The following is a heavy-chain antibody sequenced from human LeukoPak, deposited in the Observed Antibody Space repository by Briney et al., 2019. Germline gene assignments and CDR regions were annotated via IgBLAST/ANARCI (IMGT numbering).Heavy chain of an antibody. CDR1: GFTFSSYG. D-gene: IGHD3-10*01. J-gene: IGHJ4*02. V-gene: IGHV3-30*18. CDR3: AKDALWFGELLWSDY. CDR2: ISYDGSNK. Sequence: GGSLRLSCAASGFTFSSYGMHWVRQAPGKGLEWVAVISYDGSNKYYADSVKGRFTISRDNSKNTLYLQMNSLRAEDTAVYYCAKDALWFGELLWSDYWGQGTLVTVSS.